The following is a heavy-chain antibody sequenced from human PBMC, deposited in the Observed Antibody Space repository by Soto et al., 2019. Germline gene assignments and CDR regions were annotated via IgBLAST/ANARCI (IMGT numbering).Heavy chain of an antibody. J-gene: IGHJ6*02. CDR1: GYSFTSYW. D-gene: IGHD2-2*01. CDR3: ARHGTGIVVVPAATPPRYGMDV. Sequence: GESLKISCKGSGYSFTSYWISWVRQMPGKGLEWMGRIDPSDSYTNYSPSFQGHVTISADKSISTAYLQWSSLKASDTAMYYCARHGTGIVVVPAATPPRYGMDVWGQGTTVTVSS. V-gene: IGHV5-10-1*01. CDR2: IDPSDSYT.